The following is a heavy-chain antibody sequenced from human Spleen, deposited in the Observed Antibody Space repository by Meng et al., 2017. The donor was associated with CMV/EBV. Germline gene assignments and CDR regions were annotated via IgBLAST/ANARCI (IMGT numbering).Heavy chain of an antibody. Sequence: AVDGGSFSDYYWTWIRQPPGKGLEWIGEIDHSGSTNYNSSLKSRVTISVDTSKNQFSLKVSSVTAADTAVYYCARRSRYYSGSYIDYWGQGALVTVSS. CDR2: IDHSGST. CDR3: ARRSRYYSGSYIDY. CDR1: GGSFSDYY. J-gene: IGHJ4*02. D-gene: IGHD6-19*01. V-gene: IGHV4-34*01.